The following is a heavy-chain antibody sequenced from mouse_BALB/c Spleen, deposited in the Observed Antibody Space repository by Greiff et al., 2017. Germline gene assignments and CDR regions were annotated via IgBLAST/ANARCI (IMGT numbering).Heavy chain of an antibody. D-gene: IGHD2-14*01. CDR1: GFTFSSYG. CDR3: ARLYYRYDAMDY. Sequence: EVQGVESGGGLVQPGGSLKLSCAASGFTFSSYGMSWVRQTPDKRLELVASINSNGGSTYYPDSVKGRFTISRDNAKNTLYLQMSSLKSEDTAMYYCARLYYRYDAMDYWGQGTSVTVSS. J-gene: IGHJ4*01. V-gene: IGHV5-6-3*01. CDR2: INSNGGST.